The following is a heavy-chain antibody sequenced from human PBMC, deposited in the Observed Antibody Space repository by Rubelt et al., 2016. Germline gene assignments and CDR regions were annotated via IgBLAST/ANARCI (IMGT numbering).Heavy chain of an antibody. J-gene: IGHJ3*01. CDR1: GGSISSRSYY. V-gene: IGHV4-61*05. D-gene: IGHD1-26*01. Sequence: QLQLQESGPGLVKPSETLSLTCTASGGSISSRSYYWGWIRQPPGKGLEWIGYIFYTGSTKYNPSLKRRVSISADTSKNQFSLKRTSVTAADTAVYYCARHGNNAFDFWGQGTMVTVSS. CDR2: IFYTGST. CDR3: ARHGNNAFDF.